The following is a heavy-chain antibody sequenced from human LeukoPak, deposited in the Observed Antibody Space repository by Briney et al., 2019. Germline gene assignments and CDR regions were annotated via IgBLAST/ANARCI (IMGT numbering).Heavy chain of an antibody. CDR1: GGSISSSSYY. CDR2: IYHSGST. D-gene: IGHD3-22*01. CDR3: ARTITMIVVVPSGEGSAFDI. Sequence: PSETLSLTCTVSGGSISSSSYYWGWIRQPPGKGLEWIGYIYHSGSTYYNPSLKSRVTISVDRSKNQFSLKLSSVTAADTAVYYCARTITMIVVVPSGEGSAFDIWGQGAMVTVSS. J-gene: IGHJ3*02. V-gene: IGHV4-39*07.